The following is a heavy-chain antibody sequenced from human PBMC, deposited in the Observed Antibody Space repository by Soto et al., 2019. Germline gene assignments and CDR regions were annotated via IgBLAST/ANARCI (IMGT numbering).Heavy chain of an antibody. CDR1: GDTVSSNSVA. J-gene: IGHJ6*02. V-gene: IGHV6-1*01. CDR2: TYYRSRWYS. D-gene: IGHD2-15*01. CDR3: ARSEEDSDYYYYGMDV. Sequence: QVQLQQSGPGLVKPSQTLSLTCVGSGDTVSSNSVAWNWVRQSPSRGLEWLGRTYYRSRWYSDYAVSVRSPIDINADTSKNQVSLQLNSVTPEDTAVYYCARSEEDSDYYYYGMDVWGQGTTVTVSS.